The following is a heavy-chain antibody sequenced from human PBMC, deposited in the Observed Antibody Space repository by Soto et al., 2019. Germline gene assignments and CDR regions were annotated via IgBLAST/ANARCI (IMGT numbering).Heavy chain of an antibody. D-gene: IGHD2-8*01. CDR2: ISSSGSTI. CDR3: ARAYCTNGVCPSNYYYYYMDV. V-gene: IGHV3-11*01. Sequence: QVQLVESGGGLVKPGGSLRLSCAASGFTFSDYYMSWIRQAPGKGLEWVSYISSSGSTIYYADSVKGRFTISRDNAKNSLYLQMNSLRAEDTAVYYCARAYCTNGVCPSNYYYYYMDVWGKGTTVTVSS. J-gene: IGHJ6*03. CDR1: GFTFSDYY.